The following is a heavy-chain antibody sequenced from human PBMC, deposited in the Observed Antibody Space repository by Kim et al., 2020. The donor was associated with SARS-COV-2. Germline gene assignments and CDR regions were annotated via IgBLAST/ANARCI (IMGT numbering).Heavy chain of an antibody. V-gene: IGHV1-69*13. CDR1: GGTFSSYA. CDR2: IIPIFGTA. Sequence: SVKVSCKASGGTFSSYAISWVRQAPGQGLEWMGGIIPIFGTANYAQKLQGRVTITADESTSTAYMELSSLRSEDTAVYYCARVARLTVRGYYYYGMDVWGQGTTVTVSS. D-gene: IGHD4-17*01. CDR3: ARVARLTVRGYYYYGMDV. J-gene: IGHJ6*02.